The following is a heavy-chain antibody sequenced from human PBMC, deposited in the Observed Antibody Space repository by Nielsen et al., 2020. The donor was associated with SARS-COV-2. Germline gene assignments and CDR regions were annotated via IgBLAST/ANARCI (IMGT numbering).Heavy chain of an antibody. CDR1: GGSFSGYY. V-gene: IGHV4-34*01. CDR2: INHSGST. J-gene: IGHJ6*03. CDR3: ARNRILGYCSSTSCNYYYYYMDV. D-gene: IGHD2-2*01. Sequence: SETLSLTCAVYGGSFSGYYWSWIRQPPGKGLEWIGEINHSGSTNYNPSLKSRVTISVDTSKNQFSLKLSSVTAADTAVYYCARNRILGYCSSTSCNYYYYYMDVWGKGTTVTVSS.